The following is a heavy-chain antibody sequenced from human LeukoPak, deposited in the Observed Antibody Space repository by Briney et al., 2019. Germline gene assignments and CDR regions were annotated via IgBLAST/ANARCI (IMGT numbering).Heavy chain of an antibody. Sequence: PSETLSLTCTVSGGSISSSSYYWGCIRQPPGKGLEWIGSIYYSGSTYYNPSLKSRVTISVDTSKNQFSLKLSSVTAADTAVYYCARQQWLVGYYFDYWGQGTLVTVSS. D-gene: IGHD6-19*01. CDR3: ARQQWLVGYYFDY. CDR2: IYYSGST. J-gene: IGHJ4*02. V-gene: IGHV4-39*01. CDR1: GGSISSSSYY.